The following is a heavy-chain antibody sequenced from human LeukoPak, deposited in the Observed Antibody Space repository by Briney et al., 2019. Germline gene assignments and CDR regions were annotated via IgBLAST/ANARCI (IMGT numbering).Heavy chain of an antibody. V-gene: IGHV3-23*01. D-gene: IGHD6-13*01. J-gene: IGHJ4*02. CDR2: ISGSGGST. CDR3: AHVAGWAAAGTYYFDY. Sequence: GGSLRLSCAASGFTFSSYAMSWVRQAPGKGLEWVSAISGSGGSTYYADSVKGRFTISRDNSKNTLYLQMNSLRAEDTAVYYCAHVAGWAAAGTYYFDYWGQGALVTVSS. CDR1: GFTFSSYA.